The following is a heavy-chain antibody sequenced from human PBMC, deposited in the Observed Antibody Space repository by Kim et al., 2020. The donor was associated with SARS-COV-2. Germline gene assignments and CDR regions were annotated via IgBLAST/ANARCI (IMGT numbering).Heavy chain of an antibody. V-gene: IGHV3-74*01. CDR3: AREAADGYYFDY. J-gene: IGHJ4*02. D-gene: IGHD6-25*01. Sequence: SYADSMMGRLTIPNDNDKNTLCLQMNSMRAEDTAVYYCAREAADGYYFDYWGQGTLVTVSS.